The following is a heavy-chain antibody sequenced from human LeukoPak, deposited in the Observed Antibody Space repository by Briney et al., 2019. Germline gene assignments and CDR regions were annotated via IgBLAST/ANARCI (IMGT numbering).Heavy chain of an antibody. CDR2: ISGSGGST. Sequence: PGGSLRLSCAASGFTFSSYAMSWVRQAPGKGLEWVSAISGSGGSTYYADSVKGRFTISRGNSKNTLYLQMNSLRAEDTAVYYCAKVGVVVAATLYFDYWGQGTLVTVSS. CDR1: GFTFSSYA. V-gene: IGHV3-23*01. J-gene: IGHJ4*02. D-gene: IGHD2-15*01. CDR3: AKVGVVVAATLYFDY.